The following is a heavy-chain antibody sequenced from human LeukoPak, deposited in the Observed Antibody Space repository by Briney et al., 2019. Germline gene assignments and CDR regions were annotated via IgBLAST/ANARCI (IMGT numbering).Heavy chain of an antibody. CDR3: ARGGGLDV. V-gene: IGHV3-7*03. D-gene: IGHD3-16*01. J-gene: IGHJ6*02. CDR1: GFTFSSYW. CDR2: INHNGNVN. Sequence: PPGGSLRLSCAAFGFTFSSYWMNWARQAPGKGLEWVASINHNGNVNYYVDSVKGRFTISRDNAKNSLYLQMSNLRAEDTAVYFCARGGGLDVWGQGATVTVSS.